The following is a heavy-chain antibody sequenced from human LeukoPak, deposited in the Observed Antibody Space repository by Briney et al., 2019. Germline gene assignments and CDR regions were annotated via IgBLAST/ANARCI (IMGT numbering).Heavy chain of an antibody. Sequence: SVKVSCKASGGTFSSYAISWVRQAPGQGLEWMGGIIPIFGTASYAQKFQGRVTITTDESTGTAYMELSSLRSEDTAVYYCARSHYDFWSGYYLWWFDPWGQGTLVTVSS. CDR1: GGTFSSYA. CDR3: ARSHYDFWSGYYLWWFDP. J-gene: IGHJ5*02. CDR2: IIPIFGTA. V-gene: IGHV1-69*05. D-gene: IGHD3-3*01.